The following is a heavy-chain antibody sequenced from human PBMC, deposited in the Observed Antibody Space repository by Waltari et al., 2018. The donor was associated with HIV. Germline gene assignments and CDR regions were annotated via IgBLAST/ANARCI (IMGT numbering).Heavy chain of an antibody. CDR1: GFTFTNSA. CDR2: IVVGRGNT. D-gene: IGHD6-19*01. Sequence: QMQLVQSGPEVKKPGTSVKVSCKASGFTFTNSAIQWVRQARGQRLEWIGWIVVGRGNTNYAQKFQERVTITRDMSTSTAYMEVSSLRSEDTAVYYCAADPGYSSGWYRFAYWGQGTLVTVSS. J-gene: IGHJ4*02. CDR3: AADPGYSSGWYRFAY. V-gene: IGHV1-58*02.